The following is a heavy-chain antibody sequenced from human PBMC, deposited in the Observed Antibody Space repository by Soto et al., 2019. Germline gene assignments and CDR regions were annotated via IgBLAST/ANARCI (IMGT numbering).Heavy chain of an antibody. CDR3: ARRSSSWYFDY. CDR2: ISGSGGST. J-gene: IGHJ4*02. Sequence: LRLSCAASGFTFSSYAMSWVRQAPGKGLEWVSVISGSGGSTYYADSVKGRFTISRDNSKNTLYLQMNSLRAEDTAVYYCARRSSSWYFDYWGQGTLVTVSS. D-gene: IGHD6-13*01. V-gene: IGHV3-23*01. CDR1: GFTFSSYA.